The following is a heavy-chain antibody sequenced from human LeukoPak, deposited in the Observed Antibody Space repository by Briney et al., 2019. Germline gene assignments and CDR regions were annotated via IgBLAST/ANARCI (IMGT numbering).Heavy chain of an antibody. CDR3: AGGDYYDSSGYFDY. J-gene: IGHJ4*02. V-gene: IGHV4-39*07. D-gene: IGHD3-22*01. CDR2: IYYSGST. Sequence: SETLSLTCTVSGGSISSSSYYWGWIRQPPGKGLEWIGSIYYSGSTYYNPSLKSRVTISVDTSKNQFSPKLSSVTAADTAVYYCAGGDYYDSSGYFDYWGQGTLVTVSS. CDR1: GGSISSSSYY.